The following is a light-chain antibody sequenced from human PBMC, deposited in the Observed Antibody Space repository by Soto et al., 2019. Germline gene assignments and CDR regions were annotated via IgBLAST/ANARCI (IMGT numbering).Light chain of an antibody. CDR1: QDISNY. CDR3: QKYNSALT. CDR2: TAS. V-gene: IGKV1-27*01. J-gene: IGKJ5*01. Sequence: IQMTQSPSSLSASIGDTVTITCRASQDISNYLAWYQQTPGKVPNLLIYTASTLQSGVPSRFSGSGSGTDSTLTIRSLQPEDVATYYCQKYNSALTFGQGTRLEIK.